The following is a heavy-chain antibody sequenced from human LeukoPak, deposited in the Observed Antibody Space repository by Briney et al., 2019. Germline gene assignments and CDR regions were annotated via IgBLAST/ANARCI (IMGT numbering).Heavy chain of an antibody. CDR2: IYPGDSDT. CDR3: ARVDYYDRSGYFDY. J-gene: IGHJ4*02. Sequence: GESLKISCEGSGYSFSNYWLGWVRQMPGKGLEWMGIIYPGDSDTRYSPSFQSQVTISADKSISTAYLQWSSLKASDTAMYYCARVDYYDRSGYFDYWGQGTQVTVSS. V-gene: IGHV5-51*01. CDR1: GYSFSNYW. D-gene: IGHD3-22*01.